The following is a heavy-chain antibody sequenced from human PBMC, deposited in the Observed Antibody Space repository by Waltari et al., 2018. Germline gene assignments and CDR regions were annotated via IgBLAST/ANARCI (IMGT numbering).Heavy chain of an antibody. Sequence: QVQLVESGGGVVQPGGSLRLSCAASGFTFSSYGMHWVRQAQGKGLEWVAFIRYDGSNKYYADSVKGRFTISRDNSKNTLYLQMNSLRAEDTAVYYCAKDSSGQSYSSPAFWFDPWGQGTLVTVSS. CDR2: IRYDGSNK. V-gene: IGHV3-30*02. J-gene: IGHJ5*02. D-gene: IGHD6-13*01. CDR1: GFTFSSYG. CDR3: AKDSSGQSYSSPAFWFDP.